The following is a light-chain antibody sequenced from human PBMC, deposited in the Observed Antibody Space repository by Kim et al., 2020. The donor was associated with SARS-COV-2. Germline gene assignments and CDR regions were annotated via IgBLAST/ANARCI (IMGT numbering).Light chain of an antibody. V-gene: IGLV2-11*01. Sequence: QSALAQPRSVSGSPGQSVTISCTGTSSDVGGYNYVSWSQQHPGKAPKLIIYDVSKRPSGVPDRFSGSKSGNTASLTISGLQAEDEADYYCCSYAGSYTWVFGGGTQLTVL. CDR2: DVS. CDR3: CSYAGSYTWV. J-gene: IGLJ3*02. CDR1: SSDVGGYNY.